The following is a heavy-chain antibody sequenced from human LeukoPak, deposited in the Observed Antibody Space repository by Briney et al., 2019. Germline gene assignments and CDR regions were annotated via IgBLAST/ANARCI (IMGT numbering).Heavy chain of an antibody. Sequence: SETLSLTCTVSGGSLSSYYWSWIRQPPGKGLEWIGYIYYSGSTNYNPSLKSRVTISVDTSKNQFSLKLSSVTAADTAVYYCARRTSSLEWYDAFDIWGQGTMVTVSS. J-gene: IGHJ3*02. D-gene: IGHD2-8*01. V-gene: IGHV4-59*08. CDR2: IYYSGST. CDR1: GGSLSSYY. CDR3: ARRTSSLEWYDAFDI.